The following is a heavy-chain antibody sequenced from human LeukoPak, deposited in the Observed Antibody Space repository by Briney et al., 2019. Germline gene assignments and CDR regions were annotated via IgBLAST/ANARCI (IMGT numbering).Heavy chain of an antibody. CDR2: ISSNGRST. CDR3: ARQVGSGSFSLDY. D-gene: IGHD3-10*01. Sequence: GGSLRLSCAASGFTLTSYAMHWVRQAPGKGLESVSAISSNGRSTNYASSVKGRFTVSRDISTNTVYLQMGNLRAEDMGVYYCARQVGSGSFSLDYWGQGTLVTVPS. V-gene: IGHV3-64*01. J-gene: IGHJ4*02. CDR1: GFTLTSYA.